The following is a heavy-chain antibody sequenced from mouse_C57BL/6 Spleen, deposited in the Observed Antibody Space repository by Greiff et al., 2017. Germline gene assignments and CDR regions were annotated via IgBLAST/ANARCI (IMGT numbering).Heavy chain of an antibody. J-gene: IGHJ1*03. CDR3: ARSLLYYGSSYGYFDV. CDR1: GYTFTSYD. V-gene: IGHV1-85*01. Sequence: VQLQESGPELVKPGASVKLSCKASGYTFTSYDINWVKPRPGQGLEWIGWISPRDGSTTYNEKFKGKATLTVDTSSSTAYMELHSLTSEDSAVYFCARSLLYYGSSYGYFDVWGTGTTVTVSS. CDR2: ISPRDGST. D-gene: IGHD1-1*01.